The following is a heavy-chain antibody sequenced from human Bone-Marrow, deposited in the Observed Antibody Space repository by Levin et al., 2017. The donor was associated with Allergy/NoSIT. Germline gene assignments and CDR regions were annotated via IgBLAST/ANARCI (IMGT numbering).Heavy chain of an antibody. Sequence: PGGSLRLSCAASGFTFSTYAMSWVRQAPGRGLEWISLIEATTTSTYYADSVKGRFTISRDNSKNTLYLQMNSLSAEDTAVYFCAKRVSSGISVYDSWGRGTLVTVSS. CDR3: AKRVSSGISVYDS. V-gene: IGHV3-23*01. D-gene: IGHD1-14*01. CDR2: IEATTTST. CDR1: GFTFSTYA. J-gene: IGHJ4*02.